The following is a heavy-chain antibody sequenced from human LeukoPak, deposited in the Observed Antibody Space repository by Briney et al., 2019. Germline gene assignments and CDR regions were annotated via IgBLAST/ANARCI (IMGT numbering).Heavy chain of an antibody. D-gene: IGHD3-9*01. CDR1: GFTFSSYA. CDR3: AKGRLRYFDWLLWGGAFDI. Sequence: GGSLRLSCAASGFTFSSYAMSWVRQAPGKGLEWVSAISGSGGSTYYADSVKGRFTISRDNSKNTLYLQMNSLRAEDTAVYYCAKGRLRYFDWLLWGGAFDIWGQGTMVTVSS. CDR2: ISGSGGST. J-gene: IGHJ3*02. V-gene: IGHV3-23*01.